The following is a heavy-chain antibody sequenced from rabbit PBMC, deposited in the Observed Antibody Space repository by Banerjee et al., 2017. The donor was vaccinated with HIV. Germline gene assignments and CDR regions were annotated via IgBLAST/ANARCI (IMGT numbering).Heavy chain of an antibody. J-gene: IGHJ4*01. CDR2: IVAGDGST. Sequence: QEQLVESGGGLVQPEGSLTLTCKASGSDISSNAMCWVRQAPGKGLEWIACIVAGDGSTYYASWAKGRFTISKTSWTTVTLQMTSLTAADTASYFCARDLAGVIGWNFNLWGPGTLVTVS. CDR1: GSDISSNA. V-gene: IGHV1S47*01. D-gene: IGHD4-1*01. CDR3: ARDLAGVIGWNFNL.